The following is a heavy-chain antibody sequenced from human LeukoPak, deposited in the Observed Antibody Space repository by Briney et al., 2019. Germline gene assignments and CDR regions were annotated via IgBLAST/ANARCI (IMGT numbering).Heavy chain of an antibody. V-gene: IGHV4-4*07. CDR3: ARGGYCSSTSCYGDAFDI. D-gene: IGHD2-2*01. J-gene: IGHJ3*02. Sequence: PSETLSLTCTVSGGSISSYYWSWIRQPAGKGLEWIGRIYTSGSTNYNPSLKSRLTISVDTSKNQFSLKLSSVTAADTAVDYWARGGYCSSTSCYGDAFDIWGQGTMVTVSS. CDR2: IYTSGST. CDR1: GGSISSYY.